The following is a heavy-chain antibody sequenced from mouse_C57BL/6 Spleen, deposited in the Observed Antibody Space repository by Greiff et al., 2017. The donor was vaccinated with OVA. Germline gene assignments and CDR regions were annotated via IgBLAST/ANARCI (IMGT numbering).Heavy chain of an antibody. Sequence: EVQLVESGGGLVKPGGSLKLSCAASGFTFSDYGMHWVRQAPEKGLEWVAYISSGSSTIYYADTVKGRFTISRDNAKNTLFLQMTSLGSEDTAMFYCARQAIYDYAEAWFVYGGKGTLVPVSA. V-gene: IGHV5-17*01. CDR2: ISSGSSTI. CDR3: ARQAIYDYAEAWFVY. D-gene: IGHD2-4*01. CDR1: GFTFSDYG. J-gene: IGHJ3*01.